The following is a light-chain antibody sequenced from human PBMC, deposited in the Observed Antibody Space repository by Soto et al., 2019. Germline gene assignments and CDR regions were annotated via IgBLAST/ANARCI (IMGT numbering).Light chain of an antibody. CDR1: SSDVGGYNY. V-gene: IGLV2-14*01. CDR2: EVS. CDR3: TSYTTSSTHWV. J-gene: IGLJ3*02. Sequence: QSALTQPASVSGSPGQSITISCTGTSSDVGGYNYVSWNQQNQEKAPKLMIYEVSNRPSGVSNRFSGSKSGNTASLTISGLQAEDEADYYCTSYTTSSTHWVFGGGTKLTVL.